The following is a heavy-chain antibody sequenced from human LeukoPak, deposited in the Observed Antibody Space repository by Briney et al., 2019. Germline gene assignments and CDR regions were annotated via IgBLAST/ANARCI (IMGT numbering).Heavy chain of an antibody. Sequence: SETLSLTCTVSGGSISGYFWIWIRHPRGKGLVWIGYIYYTGNTNYNPSLKSRITISIDTSKNHFSLNVNSVTAADAAMYYCVRSKSGAYGWFDPWGPGTLVTVSS. D-gene: IGHD2-15*01. CDR3: VRSKSGAYGWFDP. CDR2: IYYTGNT. V-gene: IGHV4-59*01. CDR1: GGSISGYF. J-gene: IGHJ5*02.